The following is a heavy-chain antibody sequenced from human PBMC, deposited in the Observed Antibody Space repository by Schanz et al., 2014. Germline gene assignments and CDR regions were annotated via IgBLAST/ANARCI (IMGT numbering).Heavy chain of an antibody. V-gene: IGHV1-18*01. J-gene: IGHJ4*02. CDR1: GYTFTRSG. D-gene: IGHD1-1*01. CDR2: RFT. Sequence: QVQLVQSGGEVKTPGASVKVSCKASGYTFTRSGISWVRQAPGQGLEWLGRFTHISQKFQGRVTMTRDTSSTTAYMELNSLRSDDTAVYYCVRELSGGTFDYWGQGALVTVSS. CDR3: VRELSGGTFDY.